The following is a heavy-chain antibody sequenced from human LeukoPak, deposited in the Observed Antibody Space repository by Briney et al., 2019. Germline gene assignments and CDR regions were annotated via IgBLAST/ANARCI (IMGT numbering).Heavy chain of an antibody. CDR2: IYYSGST. CDR3: ASHSVASHYFDY. D-gene: IGHD6-19*01. J-gene: IGHJ4*02. CDR1: GGSISSSSYY. V-gene: IGHV4-39*07. Sequence: SETLSLTCTVSGGSISSSSYYWGWIRQPPGKGLEWIGSIYYSGSTYYNPSLKSRVTISVDTSKNQFSLKLSSVTAADTAVYYCASHSVASHYFDYWGQGTLVTVSS.